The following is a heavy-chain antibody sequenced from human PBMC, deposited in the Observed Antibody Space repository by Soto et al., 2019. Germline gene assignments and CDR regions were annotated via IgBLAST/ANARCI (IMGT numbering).Heavy chain of an antibody. D-gene: IGHD2-2*01. J-gene: IGHJ4*02. V-gene: IGHV1-69*01. CDR3: ARGLLGYCSSTSCLVNGGFGY. CDR2: IIPIFGTA. Sequence: QVQLVQSGAEVKKPGSSVKVSCKASGGTFSSYAISWVRQAPGQGLEWMGGIIPIFGTANYAQKFQGRVTITADESTSTAYMELCSLRSEDTAVYYCARGLLGYCSSTSCLVNGGFGYWGQGTLVTVSS. CDR1: GGTFSSYA.